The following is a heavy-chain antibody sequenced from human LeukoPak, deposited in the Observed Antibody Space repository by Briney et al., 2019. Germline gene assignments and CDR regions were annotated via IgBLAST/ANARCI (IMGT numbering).Heavy chain of an antibody. CDR1: GGSISTYY. CDR3: ARDYSGYDYYYCYYGMDV. V-gene: IGHV4-59*01. D-gene: IGHD5-12*01. CDR2: IYYSGST. J-gene: IGHJ6*02. Sequence: SETLSLTCTVSGGSISTYYWTWIRQPPGKGLEWIGYIYYSGSTNYNPSLKSRVTISVDTSKNQFSLELYSVTAADTAVYYCARDYSGYDYYYCYYGMDVWGQGTTITVSS.